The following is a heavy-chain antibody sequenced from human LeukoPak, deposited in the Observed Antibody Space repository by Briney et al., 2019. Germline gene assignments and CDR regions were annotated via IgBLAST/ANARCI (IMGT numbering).Heavy chain of an antibody. V-gene: IGHV1-24*01. CDR1: GYTLTELS. CDR2: SDPEDGET. J-gene: IGHJ6*02. D-gene: IGHD3-3*01. CDR3: ATFGAPPLRYYYYYGMDV. Sequence: ASVKVSCKVSGYTLTELSMHWVRQAPGKGLEWMGGSDPEDGETIYAQKFQGRVTMTEDTSTDTAYMELSSLRSEDTAVYYCATFGAPPLRYYYYYGMDVWGQGTTVTVSS.